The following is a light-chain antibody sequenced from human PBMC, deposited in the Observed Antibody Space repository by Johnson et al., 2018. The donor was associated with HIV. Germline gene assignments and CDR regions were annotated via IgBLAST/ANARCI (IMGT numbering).Light chain of an antibody. CDR2: DNN. CDR1: SSNIGRNY. V-gene: IGLV1-51*01. CDR3: GTWDSTLSAGGV. Sequence: QSVLTQPPSVSAAPGQKVTISCSGSSSNIGRNYVSWYQQLPGTAPKLLIFDNNKRPSGIPDRFSGSKSGTSATLGITGLPTGDEADYYCGTWDSTLSAGGVFGTGTKVTVL. J-gene: IGLJ1*01.